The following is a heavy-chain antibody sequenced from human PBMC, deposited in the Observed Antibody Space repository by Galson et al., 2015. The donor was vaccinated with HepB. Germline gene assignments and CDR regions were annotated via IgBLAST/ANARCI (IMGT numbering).Heavy chain of an antibody. CDR3: VKEGGSYLFDY. V-gene: IGHV3-64D*06. CDR1: GFTFSSYA. CDR2: ISSNGGST. Sequence: SLRLSCAASGFTFSSYAMHWVRQAPGKELEYVSAISSNGGSTYYADSVKGRFTISRDNSKNTLYLQMSSLRAEDTAVYYCVKEGGSYLFDYWGQGTLVTVSS. D-gene: IGHD2-2*01. J-gene: IGHJ4*02.